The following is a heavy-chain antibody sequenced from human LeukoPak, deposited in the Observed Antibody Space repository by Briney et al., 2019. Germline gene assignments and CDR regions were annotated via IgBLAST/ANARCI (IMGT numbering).Heavy chain of an antibody. Sequence: GGSLRLSCAASGFTFSSYWMSWVRQAPGKGLEWVANIKQDGSEKYYVDSVRGRFTISRDNTKNSLYLQMSSLRAEDTAVYYCASADGDYYFDYWGQGTLVTVSS. J-gene: IGHJ4*02. CDR3: ASADGDYYFDY. V-gene: IGHV3-7*01. CDR1: GFTFSSYW. D-gene: IGHD4-17*01. CDR2: IKQDGSEK.